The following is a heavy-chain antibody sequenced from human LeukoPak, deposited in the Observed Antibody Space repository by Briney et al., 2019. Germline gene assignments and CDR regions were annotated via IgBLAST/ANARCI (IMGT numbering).Heavy chain of an antibody. CDR2: ISYSGST. V-gene: IGHV4-59*08. D-gene: IGHD3-22*01. CDR1: GGSISSYY. CDR3: VGAKQWLSFDI. J-gene: IGHJ3*02. Sequence: SETLSLTCTVSGGSISSYYWSWIRQPPGKGLEWIGYISYSGSTNYNPSLKSRVTISVDTSKSQFSLKLSSVTAADTAIYYCVGAKQWLSFDIWGQGTRVTAS.